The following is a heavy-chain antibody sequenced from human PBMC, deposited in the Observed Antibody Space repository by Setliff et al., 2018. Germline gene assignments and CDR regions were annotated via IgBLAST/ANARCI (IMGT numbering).Heavy chain of an antibody. CDR2: IYTSGST. D-gene: IGHD3-10*01. Sequence: PSETLSLTCTVSGGSITSYYWSWIRQPPGKGLEWIGYIYTSGSTNYNPSLKSRVTISVDTSKNQVSLNLRSVTAADTAVYYCARQPSSGSYYNPRPYYFDFWGQGTLVTVSS. V-gene: IGHV4-59*01. CDR3: ARQPSSGSYYNPRPYYFDF. CDR1: GGSITSYY. J-gene: IGHJ4*02.